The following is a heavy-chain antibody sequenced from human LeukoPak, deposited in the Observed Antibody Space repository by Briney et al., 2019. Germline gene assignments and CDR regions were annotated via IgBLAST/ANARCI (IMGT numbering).Heavy chain of an antibody. Sequence: GGSLRLSCAASGFTLSSYWMHWVRQAPGKGLVWVSCINSDGSTTNYADSVQGRFSISRDNAKNTLYLQMNSLRAEDTAVYYCARGSSGYSTTWGQGTLVTVSS. J-gene: IGHJ5*02. CDR3: ARGSSGYSTT. D-gene: IGHD6-13*01. CDR2: INSDGSTT. CDR1: GFTLSSYW. V-gene: IGHV3-74*01.